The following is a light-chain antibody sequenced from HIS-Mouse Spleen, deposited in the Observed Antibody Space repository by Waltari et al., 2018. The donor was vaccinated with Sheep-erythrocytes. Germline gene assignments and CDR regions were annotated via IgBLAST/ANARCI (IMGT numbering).Light chain of an antibody. CDR1: SSDVGGYNY. CDR3: CSYAGSYNHV. J-gene: IGLJ1*01. CDR2: DVS. Sequence: QSALTQPRSVSGSPGQSVTISCTGTSSDVGGYNYVSWYQQHPGKAPKLMIYDVSKRPSGVPGRFPCSKSGTTASLTISGLQAEDEADYYCCSYAGSYNHVFATGTKVTVL. V-gene: IGLV2-11*01.